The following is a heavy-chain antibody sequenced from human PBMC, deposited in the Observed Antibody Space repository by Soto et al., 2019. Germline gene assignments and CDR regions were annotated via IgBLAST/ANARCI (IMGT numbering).Heavy chain of an antibody. CDR2: MNPNSGNT. D-gene: IGHD2-8*02. J-gene: IGHJ4*02. V-gene: IGHV1-8*01. CDR3: ARDGGRYSTVDY. Sequence: QVQLVQSGAEVKKPGASVKVPCKTSGYTFTNHDIYWLRQATGQGLEWMGWMNPNSGNTGYAQKFQGRVTMTRNTSISTADMELSSLRSDDTAVYYCARDGGRYSTVDYWGQGTLVTVSS. CDR1: GYTFTNHD.